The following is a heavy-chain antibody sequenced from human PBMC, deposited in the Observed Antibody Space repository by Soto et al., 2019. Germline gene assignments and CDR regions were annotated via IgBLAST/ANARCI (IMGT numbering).Heavy chain of an antibody. D-gene: IGHD5-12*01. Sequence: QVQLQVSAPGLVKPSETLSLTCTVSGDSISAYSWSWVRQPPGKGLEWIGNIHYNGNTKYNPSLKSRFTMSVDTSKNQFSLKLISVTAADTAKYFCAREGNLGRWLQPLDFWGQGTLVTVSS. CDR1: GDSISAYS. J-gene: IGHJ4*02. CDR3: AREGNLGRWLQPLDF. V-gene: IGHV4-59*01. CDR2: IHYNGNT.